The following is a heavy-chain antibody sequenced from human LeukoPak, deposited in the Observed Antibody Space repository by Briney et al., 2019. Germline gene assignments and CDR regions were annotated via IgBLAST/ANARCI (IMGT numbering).Heavy chain of an antibody. D-gene: IGHD6-19*01. Sequence: PSETLSLTCTVSGGSISSYYWSWIRQPPGKGLEWIGYIYYSGSTNYNPSLKSRVTISVDTSKNQFSLKLSSVTAADTAVYYCARGGSSGWNDAFDIRGQGTMVIVSS. CDR3: ARGGSSGWNDAFDI. V-gene: IGHV4-59*01. CDR1: GGSISSYY. CDR2: IYYSGST. J-gene: IGHJ3*02.